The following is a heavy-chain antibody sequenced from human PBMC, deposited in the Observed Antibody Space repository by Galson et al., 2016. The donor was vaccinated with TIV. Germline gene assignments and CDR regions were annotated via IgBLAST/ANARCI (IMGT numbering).Heavy chain of an antibody. CDR2: ISGSGGTT. V-gene: IGHV3-23*01. D-gene: IGHD2-15*01. CDR1: GFTFSTFA. Sequence: SLRLSCAASGFTFSTFAMNWVRQAPGKGLEWVSVISGSGGTTYYADSVKGRFTVSRDNSKNTLYVQMNSLRAEDTAVYYCAKGYEGFNDAFDIWGQGTLVTVSS. J-gene: IGHJ4*02. CDR3: AKGYEGFNDAFDI.